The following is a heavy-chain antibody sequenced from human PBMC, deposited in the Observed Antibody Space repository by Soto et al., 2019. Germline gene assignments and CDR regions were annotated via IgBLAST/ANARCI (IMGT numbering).Heavy chain of an antibody. D-gene: IGHD6-13*01. J-gene: IGHJ4*02. Sequence: QVQLQESGPGLVKPSGTLSLTCAVSGGSISSSNWWSWVRQPPGKVLEWIGEIYHSGSTNYNPSLTSRVTLSVDKSQNQVSMKLSSVTAADTAVYYGARDLSIAAAGNNYWGQGTLVTVSS. CDR1: GGSISSSNW. CDR3: ARDLSIAAAGNNY. V-gene: IGHV4-4*02. CDR2: IYHSGST.